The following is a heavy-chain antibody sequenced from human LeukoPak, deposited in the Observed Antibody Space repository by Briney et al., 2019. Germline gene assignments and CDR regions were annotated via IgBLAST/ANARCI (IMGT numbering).Heavy chain of an antibody. CDR1: GFTFSSYW. D-gene: IGHD3-9*01. CDR2: INSDGSST. V-gene: IGHV3-74*01. Sequence: PGGSLRLSCAASGFTFSSYWMHWVRQAPGKGLVWVSRINSDGSSTSYADSVKGRFTISRDNAKNTLYLQMNSLRAEDTAVYYCARVPQYFDWSRPHYYYYGMDVWGQGTTVTVSS. J-gene: IGHJ6*02. CDR3: ARVPQYFDWSRPHYYYYGMDV.